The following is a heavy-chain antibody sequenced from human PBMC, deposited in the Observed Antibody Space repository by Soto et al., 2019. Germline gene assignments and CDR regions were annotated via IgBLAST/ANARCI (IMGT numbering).Heavy chain of an antibody. D-gene: IGHD4-17*01. Sequence: QVQLVESGGGVVQPGRSLRLSCAASGFTFSNYDIHWVRQAPGKGLEWVAVISYDGTIKYYADSVKGRFTMSRDNSKNTLYLQMNSLRAEDTPVYYCAKVSGPMTTVTTFDYWGQGTLVTVSS. CDR1: GFTFSNYD. CDR3: AKVSGPMTTVTTFDY. V-gene: IGHV3-30*18. J-gene: IGHJ4*02. CDR2: ISYDGTIK.